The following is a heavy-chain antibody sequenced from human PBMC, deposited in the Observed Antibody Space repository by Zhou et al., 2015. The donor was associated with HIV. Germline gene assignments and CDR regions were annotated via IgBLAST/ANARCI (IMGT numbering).Heavy chain of an antibody. CDR1: AYIFTSHY. CDR2: IFPTDSRT. D-gene: IGHD6-6*01. V-gene: IGHV1-46*01. J-gene: IGHJ5*01. Sequence: QVLLVQSGAEVKKPGASVKVSCTASAYIFTSHYTHWVRQAPGLGLEWMGVIFPTDSRTSYSQKFQGRISMTRDTSTDTVYLEMSSLRSEDTAIYYCAKEPTSSGGLDSWGQGTLVTVSS. CDR3: AKEPTSSGGLDS.